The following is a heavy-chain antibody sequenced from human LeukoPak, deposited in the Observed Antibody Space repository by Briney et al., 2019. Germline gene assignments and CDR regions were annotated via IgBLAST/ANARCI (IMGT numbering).Heavy chain of an antibody. Sequence: SETLSLTCTVSGGSISSYYWSWTRQPPGKGLEWIGYIYYSGSTNYNPSLKSRVTISVDTSKNQFSLKLSSVTAADTAVYYCARDQRAANYDFWPYYYYHGMDVWGQGTTVTVSS. V-gene: IGHV4-59*01. J-gene: IGHJ6*02. CDR3: ARDQRAANYDFWPYYYYHGMDV. D-gene: IGHD3-3*01. CDR2: IYYSGST. CDR1: GGSISSYY.